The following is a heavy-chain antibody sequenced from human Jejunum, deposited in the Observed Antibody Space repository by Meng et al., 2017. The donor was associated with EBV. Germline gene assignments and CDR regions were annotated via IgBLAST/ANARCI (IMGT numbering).Heavy chain of an antibody. CDR2: INPSSGST. D-gene: IGHD4-17*01. J-gene: IGHJ4*02. CDR3: ATGNGDRGTY. CDR1: GYTFTSYS. V-gene: IGHV1-46*01. Sequence: QVQLVQSGAEVKKPXXSVKVSCEASGYTFTSYSIHWVRQAPGQGLEWMGIINPSSGSTSNAQKFQGRVTMSRDTSTSTVYMELSSLKSEDTAVYYCATGNGDRGTYWGRGTLVTVSS.